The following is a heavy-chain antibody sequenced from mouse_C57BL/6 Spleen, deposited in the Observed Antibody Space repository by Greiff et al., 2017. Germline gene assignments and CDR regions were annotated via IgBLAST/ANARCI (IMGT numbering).Heavy chain of an antibody. J-gene: IGHJ2*01. Sequence: EVQLQQSGPELVKPGASVKISCKASGYTFTDYYMNWVKQSHGQSLEWIGDINPNNGGTTYNQKFKGKATLTVDQSSSTAYMELRSLTSADSAVYYCANRLTGSFDYWGQGTTLTVSS. CDR1: GYTFTDYY. CDR3: ANRLTGSFDY. D-gene: IGHD4-1*01. V-gene: IGHV1-26*01. CDR2: INPNNGGT.